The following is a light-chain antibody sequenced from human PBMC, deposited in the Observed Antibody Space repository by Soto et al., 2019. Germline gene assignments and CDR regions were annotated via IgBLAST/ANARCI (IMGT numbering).Light chain of an antibody. CDR3: CSYARTDTYG. CDR1: SSDVGGYNY. Sequence: QSALTQPRSVSGSPGQSVTISCTGTSSDVGGYNYVSWYQQHPVKAPKLMIYDVSKRPSGVPDRFSGSKSGNTASLTISGLQAEDEADYLCCSYARTDTYGYATGPKVTV. V-gene: IGLV2-11*01. CDR2: DVS. J-gene: IGLJ1*01.